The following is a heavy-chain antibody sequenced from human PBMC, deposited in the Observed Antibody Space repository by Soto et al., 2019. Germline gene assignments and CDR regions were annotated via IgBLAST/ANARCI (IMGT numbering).Heavy chain of an antibody. CDR2: ISGSGGTI. J-gene: IGHJ4*02. Sequence: EVQLVESGGGMVQPGGSLRVSCAASGFTLSSYSMHWVRQAPGKGLEWVSYISGSGGTIYYADSVKGRFTISRDNAKNSLCVQMNSLRDEDTAVYFCARETGLSSSGWSYYFDFWGQGTRVTVSS. CDR1: GFTLSSYS. D-gene: IGHD6-19*01. V-gene: IGHV3-48*02. CDR3: ARETGLSSSGWSYYFDF.